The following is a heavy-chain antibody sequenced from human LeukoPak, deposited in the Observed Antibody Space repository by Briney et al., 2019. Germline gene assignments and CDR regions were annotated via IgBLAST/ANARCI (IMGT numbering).Heavy chain of an antibody. Sequence: GGSLRLSCAASGFTFSTYSMSWVRQAPGKGLEWVSGISGSCGNTYYADSVKGRFTISRDNSKNTLYLQMNSLRAEDTAIFYCAKYPASGGYFDYWGQGTPVTVSS. CDR1: GFTFSTYS. CDR2: ISGSCGNT. D-gene: IGHD6-13*01. CDR3: AKYPASGGYFDY. V-gene: IGHV3-23*01. J-gene: IGHJ4*02.